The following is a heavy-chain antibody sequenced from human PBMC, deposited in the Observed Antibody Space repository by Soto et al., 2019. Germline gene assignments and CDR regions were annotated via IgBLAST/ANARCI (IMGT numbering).Heavy chain of an antibody. V-gene: IGHV4-39*01. CDR2: IYYSGST. D-gene: IGHD3-3*01. CDR1: GGSISSSSYY. J-gene: IGHJ4*02. CDR3: ARLSTYYDFWSGYPYYFDY. Sequence: PSETLSLNCTVSGGSISSSSYYWGWIRQPPGKGLEWIGSIYYSGSTYYNPSLKSRDTISVDSSKNQFSLKLSSVTTADTAVFYCARLSTYYDFWSGYPYYFDYWGQGTLVTVSS.